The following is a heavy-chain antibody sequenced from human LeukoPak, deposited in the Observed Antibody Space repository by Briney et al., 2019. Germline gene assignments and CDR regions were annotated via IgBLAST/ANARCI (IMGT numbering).Heavy chain of an antibody. V-gene: IGHV3-7*01. CDR3: ASQRFLDY. Sequence: GGSLRLSCAASGFTFSNYWMNWVRQAPGKGLEWVANIKQDGSEKYYVDSVKGRFTISRDNAKNSLYLQLNSLRVEDMAVYYCASQRFLDYWGQGTLVTVSS. J-gene: IGHJ4*02. D-gene: IGHD3-3*01. CDR1: GFTFSNYW. CDR2: IKQDGSEK.